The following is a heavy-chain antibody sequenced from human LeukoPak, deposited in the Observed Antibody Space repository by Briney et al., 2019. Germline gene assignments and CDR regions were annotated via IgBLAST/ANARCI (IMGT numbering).Heavy chain of an antibody. Sequence: ASVKVSCKASGYTFTGSYIHWVRQAPGQGLEWMGWINPSNGATNYAQKFQGRVTMTRDTSITTVYMELRSLRYDDTAVYYCARGVYCSSSSCSGGLGYYFYFMDVWGKGTTVTVSS. D-gene: IGHD2-2*01. CDR2: INPSNGAT. CDR1: GYTFTGSY. J-gene: IGHJ6*03. CDR3: ARGVYCSSSSCSGGLGYYFYFMDV. V-gene: IGHV1-2*02.